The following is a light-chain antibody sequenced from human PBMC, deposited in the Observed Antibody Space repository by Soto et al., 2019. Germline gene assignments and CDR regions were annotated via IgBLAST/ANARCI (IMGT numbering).Light chain of an antibody. J-gene: IGLJ3*02. CDR1: TCELTSAYF. Sequence: QAVVTQESSLTVSPGETVTLTCASNTCELTSAYFPGWFQQKPGQAHRQMIYSTTKRHSGTPARFSGSLLGGTAALTLSGLQPEDEAVYYCLPYSGYPLGLFGGGTKLTVL. CDR2: STT. CDR3: LPYSGYPLGL. V-gene: IGLV7-43*01.